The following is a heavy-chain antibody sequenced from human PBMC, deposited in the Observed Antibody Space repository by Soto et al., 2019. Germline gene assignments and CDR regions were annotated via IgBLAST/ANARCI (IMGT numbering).Heavy chain of an antibody. D-gene: IGHD3-22*01. V-gene: IGHV3-30*18. J-gene: IGHJ4*02. Sequence: GGSLRLSCANSGFTFTDYGMHWVRQAPGKGLEWVAVISYDGSNKNYADSVKGRFTISRDNSKNTLYLQMNSLRAEDTAVYYCAKDTYYHDSSGYFVFDYWGQGTLVTVSS. CDR1: GFTFTDYG. CDR2: ISYDGSNK. CDR3: AKDTYYHDSSGYFVFDY.